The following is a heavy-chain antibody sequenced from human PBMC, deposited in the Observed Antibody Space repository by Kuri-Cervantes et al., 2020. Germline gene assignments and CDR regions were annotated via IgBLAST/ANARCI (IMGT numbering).Heavy chain of an antibody. J-gene: IGHJ6*03. Sequence: GGSLRLSCAASEFTFSSYSMNWVRQAPGKGLEWVSSISSSSSYIYYADSVKGRFTISRDNAKNSLYLQMNSLRAEDTAVYYCARGEGSSWDLRFYYYYYMDVWGKGTTVTVSS. V-gene: IGHV3-21*01. CDR2: ISSSSSYI. CDR3: ARGEGSSWDLRFYYYYYMDV. CDR1: EFTFSSYS. D-gene: IGHD6-13*01.